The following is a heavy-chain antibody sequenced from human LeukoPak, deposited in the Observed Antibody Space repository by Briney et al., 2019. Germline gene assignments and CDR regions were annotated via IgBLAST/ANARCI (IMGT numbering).Heavy chain of an antibody. Sequence: PGGSLRLSCAASGFTFSSYSMNWVRQAPGKGLEWVSGISGSGGITYYADSVKGRFTISRDNSKNTLYLQMNSLRAEDTAVYYCAKLVVPAAIRGGAFDIWGQGTMVTVSS. V-gene: IGHV3-23*01. J-gene: IGHJ3*02. CDR1: GFTFSSYS. CDR3: AKLVVPAAIRGGAFDI. CDR2: ISGSGGIT. D-gene: IGHD2-2*01.